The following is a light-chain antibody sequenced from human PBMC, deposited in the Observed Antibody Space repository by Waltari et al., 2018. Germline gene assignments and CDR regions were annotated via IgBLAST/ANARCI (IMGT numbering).Light chain of an antibody. CDR3: FSAADNNWV. CDR1: VLEQNY. J-gene: IGLJ3*02. Sequence: SYELTQPSSVSVSPGQTAKILCSGDVLEQNYARWFQPKPSQAPPRLIYEDSERPSEIPGRFSGSSSGTTVTLTITGAHVDDEADYYCFSAADNNWVFGGGTKLTVL. CDR2: EDS. V-gene: IGLV3-27*01.